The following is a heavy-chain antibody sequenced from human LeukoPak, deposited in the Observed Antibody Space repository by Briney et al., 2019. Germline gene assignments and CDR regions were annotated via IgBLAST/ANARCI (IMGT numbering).Heavy chain of an antibody. Sequence: SSETLSLTCAVYGGSFSGYYWSWIRQPPGKGLEWIGEINHSGSTNYNPSLKSRVTISVDTSKNQFSLKLSSVTAADTAVYYCARLRNGFWSGYYRYYFDYWGQGTLVTVSS. J-gene: IGHJ4*02. CDR2: INHSGST. D-gene: IGHD3-3*01. V-gene: IGHV4-34*01. CDR3: ARLRNGFWSGYYRYYFDY. CDR1: GGSFSGYY.